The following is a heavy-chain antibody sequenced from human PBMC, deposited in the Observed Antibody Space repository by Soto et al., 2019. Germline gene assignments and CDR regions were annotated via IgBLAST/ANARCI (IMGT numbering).Heavy chain of an antibody. D-gene: IGHD5-12*01. CDR1: GGSISNSSYY. Sequence: SETLSLTCTVSGGSISNSSYYWGWIRQPPGKGLEWIGHIYYTGTSYSNPSLKGRVTLSVDTSKNQFSLKLNSMTAAETAVFYCTRLQRRWLSSDSWGQGTLVTVSS. V-gene: IGHV4-39*01. CDR3: TRLQRRWLSSDS. J-gene: IGHJ4*02. CDR2: IYYTGTS.